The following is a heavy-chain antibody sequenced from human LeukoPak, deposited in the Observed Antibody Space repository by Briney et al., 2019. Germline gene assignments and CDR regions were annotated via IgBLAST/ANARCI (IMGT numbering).Heavy chain of an antibody. Sequence: PGGSLRLSCAASGFTFFNYWMSWVRQAPGKGLEWVANINLEGSQKYYVDSLKGRFTISRDNANNLLYLQMNSLRAEDTAVYYCARDDGGDFNDAFDIWGQGTMVTISS. CDR3: ARDDGGDFNDAFDI. J-gene: IGHJ3*02. D-gene: IGHD2-21*02. V-gene: IGHV3-7*01. CDR1: GFTFFNYW. CDR2: INLEGSQK.